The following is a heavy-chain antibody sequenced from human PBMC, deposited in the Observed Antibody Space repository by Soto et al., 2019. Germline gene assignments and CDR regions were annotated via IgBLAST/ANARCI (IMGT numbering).Heavy chain of an antibody. CDR1: GFTFSNYG. D-gene: IGHD3-16*02. V-gene: IGHV3-33*01. J-gene: IGHJ4*02. CDR3: ARDLSGPLEY. CDR2: MWYDGINE. Sequence: GWSLRLSCAASGFTFSNYGMHWVRQAPGKGLEWVALMWYDGINEFYADSVKGRFTISRDNSKNTLYLQMNSLRAEDTAMYYCARDLSGPLEYWGQGT.